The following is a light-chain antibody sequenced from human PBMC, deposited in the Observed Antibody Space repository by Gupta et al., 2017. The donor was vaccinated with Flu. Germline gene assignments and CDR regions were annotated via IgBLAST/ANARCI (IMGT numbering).Light chain of an antibody. J-gene: IGKJ4*01. Sequence: EIVLTQSPATLSLSPGERATLSCRASQSVSTYLGWYQQKPGQAPRLLIYDASNRATGIPDRFSGSGSGTDFTLTSSSREPEDFAVYYLQQRNNLTSFGGGTKVEIK. V-gene: IGKV3-11*01. CDR1: QSVSTY. CDR2: DAS. CDR3: QQRNNLTS.